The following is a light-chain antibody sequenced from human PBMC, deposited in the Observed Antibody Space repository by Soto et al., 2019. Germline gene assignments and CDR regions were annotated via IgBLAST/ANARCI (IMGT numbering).Light chain of an antibody. Sequence: EIVLTQSPATLSLSPGERATLSCRASQSVSSFFAWYQQKRGQAPRLLIYDAFKRATGLPARFSGSGSGTDFTLTISSLEPEDFAVYYCQQRLNWPLTFGGGTTVEIK. J-gene: IGKJ4*01. CDR1: QSVSSF. CDR3: QQRLNWPLT. CDR2: DAF. V-gene: IGKV3-11*01.